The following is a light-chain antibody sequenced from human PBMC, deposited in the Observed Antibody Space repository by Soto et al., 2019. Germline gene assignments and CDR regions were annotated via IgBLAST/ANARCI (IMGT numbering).Light chain of an antibody. CDR3: QQADSFPYT. CDR1: QDISDW. Sequence: DIQMTQSPSSVSASVGDSVTVTCRASQDISDWLAWYQQRPGKAPELLISAASILQPGVPARFSGRGSGTHFTLTITSQQPEDFATYYCQQADSFPYTFGQGTKLDI. V-gene: IGKV1-12*01. J-gene: IGKJ2*01. CDR2: AAS.